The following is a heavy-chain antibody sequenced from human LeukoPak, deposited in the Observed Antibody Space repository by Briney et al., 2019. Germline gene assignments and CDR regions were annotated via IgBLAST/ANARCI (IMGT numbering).Heavy chain of an antibody. D-gene: IGHD3-22*01. Sequence: SETLSLTCAVSGGSISSGGYSWSWIRQPPGKGLEWIGYIYHSGSTYYNPSLKSRVTISEDASKNQFSLKLSSVTPADTAVYYCAKEGSRRNYYDSTGYCTYWGQGILVTVSS. V-gene: IGHV4-30-2*02. CDR1: GGSISSGGYS. CDR3: AKEGSRRNYYDSTGYCTY. J-gene: IGHJ4*02. CDR2: IYHSGST.